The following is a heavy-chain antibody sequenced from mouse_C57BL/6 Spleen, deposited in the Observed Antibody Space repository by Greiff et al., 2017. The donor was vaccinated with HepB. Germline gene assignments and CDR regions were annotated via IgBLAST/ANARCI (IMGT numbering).Heavy chain of an antibody. D-gene: IGHD3-3*01. CDR2: INPSTGGT. Sequence: VQLQQSGPELVKPGASVKISCKASGYSFTGYYMNWVKQSPEKSLEWIGEINPSTGGTTYNQKFKAKATLTVDKSSSTAYMQLKSLTSEDSAVYYCASVGGNYYFDYWGQGTTLTVSS. J-gene: IGHJ2*01. CDR1: GYSFTGYY. V-gene: IGHV1-42*01. CDR3: ASVGGNYYFDY.